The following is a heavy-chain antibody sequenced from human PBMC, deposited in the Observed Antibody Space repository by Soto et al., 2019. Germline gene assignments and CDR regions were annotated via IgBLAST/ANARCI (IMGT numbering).Heavy chain of an antibody. J-gene: IGHJ6*02. CDR2: IDPSDSYT. V-gene: IGHV5-10-1*01. Sequence: GESLKISCKGSGYSFTNYWIGWVRQMPGKGLEWMGRIDPSDSYTNYSPSFQGHVTISADKSISTAYLQWSSLKASDTAMYYCATFDYYYYGMDVWGQGTTVTVSS. CDR3: ATFDYYYYGMDV. CDR1: GYSFTNYW.